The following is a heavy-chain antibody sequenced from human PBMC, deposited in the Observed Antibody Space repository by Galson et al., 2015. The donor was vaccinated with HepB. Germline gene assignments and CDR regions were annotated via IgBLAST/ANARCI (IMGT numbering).Heavy chain of an antibody. CDR3: ARGGILGSGSSGLDY. CDR2: ISAYNGNT. J-gene: IGHJ4*02. V-gene: IGHV1-18*04. D-gene: IGHD3-10*01. CDR1: GYTFISYG. Sequence: QSGAEVKKPGASVKVSCKASGYTFISYGFSWVRQAPGQGLEWMGWISAYNGNTKYAQKLQGRVTMTTDTSTSRAYMELRSLRSDDTAVYYCARGGILGSGSSGLDYWGQGTLVSVSS.